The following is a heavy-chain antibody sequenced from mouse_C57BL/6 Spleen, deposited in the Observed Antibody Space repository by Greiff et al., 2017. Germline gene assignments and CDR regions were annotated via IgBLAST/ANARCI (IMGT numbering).Heavy chain of an antibody. Sequence: VQLQQPGAELVKPGASVKLSCKASGYTFTSYWMQWVKQRPGQGLEWIGDIDPSDSYTNYNQKFKGKATLTVDTSSSTAYMQLSSLTSEDSAVYYCARWNYYGSSFLFDYWGQGTTLTVSS. CDR3: ARWNYYGSSFLFDY. J-gene: IGHJ2*01. CDR2: IDPSDSYT. CDR1: GYTFTSYW. D-gene: IGHD1-1*01. V-gene: IGHV1-50*01.